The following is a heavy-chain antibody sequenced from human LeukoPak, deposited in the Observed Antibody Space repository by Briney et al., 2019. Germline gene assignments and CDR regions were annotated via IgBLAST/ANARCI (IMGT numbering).Heavy chain of an antibody. Sequence: SETLSLTCTVSGVSISNYYWSWIRQPPGKGLEWIGYIYSSGSTNYNPSLKSRVTISVDTSKNQFSLKLSSVTAADTAVYYCARDGAVSTIFGVVNYYYGMDVWGQGTTVTVSS. CDR2: IYSSGST. CDR3: ARDGAVSTIFGVVNYYYGMDV. CDR1: GVSISNYY. D-gene: IGHD3-3*01. J-gene: IGHJ6*02. V-gene: IGHV4-59*01.